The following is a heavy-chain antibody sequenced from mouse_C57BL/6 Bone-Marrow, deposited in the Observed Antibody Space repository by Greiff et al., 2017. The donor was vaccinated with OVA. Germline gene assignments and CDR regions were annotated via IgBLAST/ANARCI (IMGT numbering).Heavy chain of an antibody. V-gene: IGHV1-80*01. CDR2: IYPGDGDT. J-gene: IGHJ2*01. CDR1: GYAFSSYW. D-gene: IGHD2-4*01. CDR3: ARIYYDYDGYYFDY. Sequence: VNLVESGAELVKPGASVKISCKASGYAFSSYWMNWVKQRPGKGLEWIGQIYPGDGDTNYNGKFKGKATLTADKSSSTAYMQLSSLTSEDSAVYFCARIYYDYDGYYFDYWGQGTTLTVSS.